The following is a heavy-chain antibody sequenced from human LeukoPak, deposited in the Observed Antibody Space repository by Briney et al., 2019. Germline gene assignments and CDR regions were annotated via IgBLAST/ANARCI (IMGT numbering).Heavy chain of an antibody. D-gene: IGHD6-19*01. CDR2: INHSGST. Sequence: PSETLSLTCAVYGGSFSGYYWNWIRQPPGKGLEWIGEINHSGSTNYNPSLKSRVTISVDTSKNQFSLKLSSVTAADTAVYYCAREGRAGSSSGPDYWGQGTLVTVSS. CDR3: AREGRAGSSSGPDY. J-gene: IGHJ4*02. CDR1: GGSFSGYY. V-gene: IGHV4-34*01.